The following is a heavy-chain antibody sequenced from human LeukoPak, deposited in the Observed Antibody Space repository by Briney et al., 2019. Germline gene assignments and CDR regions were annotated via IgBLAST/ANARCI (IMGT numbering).Heavy chain of an antibody. V-gene: IGHV1-2*02. J-gene: IGHJ4*02. CDR1: GYTFTDYY. CDR3: ARDRDYSNTERGFDY. D-gene: IGHD4-11*01. Sequence: ASVKVSCKTSGYTFTDYYTHWVRQAPGQGLEWMGWINPNSGETKSAQKFQGRVTMTGDTSISTACMELSRVTSDDTAVYYCARDRDYSNTERGFDYWGQGTLVTVSS. CDR2: INPNSGET.